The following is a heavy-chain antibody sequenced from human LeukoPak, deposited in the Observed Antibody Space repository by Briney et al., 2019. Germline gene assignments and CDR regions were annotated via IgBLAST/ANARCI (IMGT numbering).Heavy chain of an antibody. V-gene: IGHV3-23*01. J-gene: IGHJ3*02. D-gene: IGHD1-7*01. CDR1: GFTFNSHA. CDR3: AKMGIAGTYDAFDI. CDR2: ISGSGGHT. Sequence: PGGSLRLSCAASGFTFNSHAMNWVRPAPGKGLEWVSGISGSGGHTYYADSVKGRFTISRDNSKNTLYLEMNSLRAEDTALYYCAKMGIAGTYDAFDIWGQGTMVTVSS.